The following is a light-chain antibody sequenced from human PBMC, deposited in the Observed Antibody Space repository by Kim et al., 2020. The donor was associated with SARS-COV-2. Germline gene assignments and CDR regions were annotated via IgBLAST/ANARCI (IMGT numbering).Light chain of an antibody. J-gene: IGKJ1*01. Sequence: PGERATLSCRASKSVSSYLAWYQQKPGQAPRLLIYDASNRATGIPARFSGSGSGTDFTLTISSLEPEDFAVYYCQQRSNWPPWTFGQGTKVDIK. V-gene: IGKV3-11*01. CDR2: DAS. CDR1: KSVSSY. CDR3: QQRSNWPPWT.